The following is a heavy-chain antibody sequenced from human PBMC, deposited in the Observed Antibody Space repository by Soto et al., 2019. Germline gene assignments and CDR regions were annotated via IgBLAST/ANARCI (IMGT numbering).Heavy chain of an antibody. D-gene: IGHD6-13*01. CDR3: ARGGAAAVYWYFDL. CDR1: GGTFSSYA. J-gene: IGHJ2*01. V-gene: IGHV1-69*01. CDR2: IIPIFGTA. Sequence: QVQLVQSGAEVKKPGPSVKVSCKASGGTFSSYASSWVRQAPGQGLEWMGGIIPIFGTANYAQKFQGRVTITADESTSTAHMELSSLGSEDTAVYYCARGGAAAVYWYFDLWGRGTLVTVCS.